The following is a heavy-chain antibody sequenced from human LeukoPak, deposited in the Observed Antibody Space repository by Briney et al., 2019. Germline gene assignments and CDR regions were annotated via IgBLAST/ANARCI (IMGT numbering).Heavy chain of an antibody. CDR2: ISFSGSTK. D-gene: IGHD2-2*01. CDR3: ARDPTELQLLSHYFDY. CDR1: GITFSSYS. V-gene: IGHV3-23*01. J-gene: IGHJ4*02. Sequence: GGSLRLSCAASGITFSSYSMSWVRQPPGKGLEWVSSISFSGSTKYYADSVKGRFTVSGDISKNTLYLQMNGQRAEDTAVYYCARDPTELQLLSHYFDYWGQGTLVAVSS.